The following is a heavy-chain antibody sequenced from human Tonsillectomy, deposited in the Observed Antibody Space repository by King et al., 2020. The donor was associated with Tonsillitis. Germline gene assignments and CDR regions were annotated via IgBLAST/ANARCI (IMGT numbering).Heavy chain of an antibody. D-gene: IGHD2-21*02. CDR2: IYSGGSST. Sequence: VQLVESGGGLVQPGGSLRLSCAASGFTFSSYAMSWVRQAPGKGLEWVSVIYSGGSSTYYADSVKGRFTISRDNSKNTLYLQMNSLRAEDTAVYYCAKWGVTAAWYFDLWGRGTLVTVSS. V-gene: IGHV3-23*03. J-gene: IGHJ2*01. CDR1: GFTFSSYA. CDR3: AKWGVTAAWYFDL.